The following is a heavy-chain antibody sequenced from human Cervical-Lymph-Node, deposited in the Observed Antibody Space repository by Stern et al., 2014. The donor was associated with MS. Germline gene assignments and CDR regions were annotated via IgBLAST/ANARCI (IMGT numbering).Heavy chain of an antibody. CDR1: GFTFTSGD. Sequence: VQLVESGAGVKKPGASLPVSCTTSGFTFTSGDINWVRHAHGQGLERMGCMNPDSGDTGYAQKFQGRLTITRDTSISTAYMELTTLRSEDTGVYYCTKAWDSWGQGTLVIVSS. CDR3: TKAWDS. J-gene: IGHJ4*02. CDR2: MNPDSGDT. V-gene: IGHV1-8*01.